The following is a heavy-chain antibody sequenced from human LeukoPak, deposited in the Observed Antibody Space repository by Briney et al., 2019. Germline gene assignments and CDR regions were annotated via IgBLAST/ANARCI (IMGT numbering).Heavy chain of an antibody. J-gene: IGHJ6*03. CDR3: ARGPEYIPTPYYYYMDV. V-gene: IGHV4-39*07. Sequence: PSETLSLTCTVSGGSISSSSYYWGWIRQPPGKGLEWIGSVFYSGSTYYNPSLQSRVTISVDTSKNQFSLKLSSVTAADTAVYYCARGPEYIPTPYYYYMDVWGKGTTVTVSS. CDR2: VFYSGST. D-gene: IGHD6-6*01. CDR1: GGSISSSSYY.